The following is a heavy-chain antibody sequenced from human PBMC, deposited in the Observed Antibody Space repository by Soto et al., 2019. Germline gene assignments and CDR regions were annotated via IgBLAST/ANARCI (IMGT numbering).Heavy chain of an antibody. CDR3: ARASGRGLVY. J-gene: IGHJ4*02. CDR1: GYTFTGYY. V-gene: IGHV1-2*02. D-gene: IGHD2-15*01. CDR2: INPNSAGT. Sequence: QVQLVQSGAEVQKPGASVKVSCKASGYTFTGYYIHCVRQAPGQGLEWMGWINPNSAGTNYVQKFQGRVTITRDTSISTAYLELSRLRSDDTAVYYCARASGRGLVYWGQGTLVNVSS.